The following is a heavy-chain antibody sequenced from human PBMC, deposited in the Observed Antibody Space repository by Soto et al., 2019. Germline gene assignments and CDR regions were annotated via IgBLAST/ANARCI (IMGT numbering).Heavy chain of an antibody. J-gene: IGHJ4*02. CDR1: GYTFTNYA. V-gene: IGHV1-3*01. Sequence: ASVKVSCKASGYTFTNYAMHWVRQAPGQRLEWMGWINAGNGNTKYSQKFQGRVTITRDTSASTAYMDLSSLRSEDTAVYYCAAGTGYSSGQFDYWGQGTLVTVSS. D-gene: IGHD6-19*01. CDR2: INAGNGNT. CDR3: AAGTGYSSGQFDY.